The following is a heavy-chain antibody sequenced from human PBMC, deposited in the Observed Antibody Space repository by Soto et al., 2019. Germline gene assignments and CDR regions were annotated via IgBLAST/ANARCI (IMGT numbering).Heavy chain of an antibody. CDR3: ARAPSGWYLLASAFDI. D-gene: IGHD6-19*01. V-gene: IGHV1-46*01. CDR2: INPSGGST. CDR1: GYTFTSYY. Sequence: GASVKVSCKASGYTFTSYYMHWVRQAPGQGLEWMGIINPSGGSTSYAQKFQGRVTITADESTSTAYMELSSLRSEDTAVYYCARAPSGWYLLASAFDIWGQGTMVTVSS. J-gene: IGHJ3*02.